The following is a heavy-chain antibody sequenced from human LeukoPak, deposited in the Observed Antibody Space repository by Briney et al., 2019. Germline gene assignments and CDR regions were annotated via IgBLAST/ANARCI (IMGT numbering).Heavy chain of an antibody. CDR3: ARGGPGYDASGYYWGLDY. J-gene: IGHJ4*02. CDR2: FSSDGTHT. V-gene: IGHV3-21*06. Sequence: GGSLRLSCLSSGFSFSSYSMNWVRQAPGKGLEWVASFSSDGTHTAYGESVRGRFTISRDNAKNSVHLQMNSLRVEDTALYYCARGGPGYDASGYYWGLDYWGQGTLVTVSS. CDR1: GFSFSSYS. D-gene: IGHD3-22*01.